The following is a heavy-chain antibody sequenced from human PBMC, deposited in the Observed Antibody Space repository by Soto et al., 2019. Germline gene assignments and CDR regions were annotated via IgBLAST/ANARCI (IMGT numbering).Heavy chain of an antibody. CDR3: ARVTGYSSGWYEYYFDY. Sequence: ASVKVSCKASGYTFTSYGIIWVRQAPGQGLEWMGWISAYNGNTNYAQKLQGRVTMTTDTSTSTAYMELRSLRSDDTALYYCARVTGYSSGWYEYYFDYWGQGTLVTVSS. D-gene: IGHD6-19*01. J-gene: IGHJ4*02. CDR2: ISAYNGNT. V-gene: IGHV1-18*01. CDR1: GYTFTSYG.